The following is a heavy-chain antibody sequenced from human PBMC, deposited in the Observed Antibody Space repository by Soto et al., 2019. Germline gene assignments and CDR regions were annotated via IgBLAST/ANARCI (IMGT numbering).Heavy chain of an antibody. J-gene: IGHJ3*02. D-gene: IGHD3-16*01. Sequence: QVQLQESGPGLVKPSEILSLTCIVSGGSISSYYWSWIRQPPGKGLEWIGYVHYSGSTNYNPSLKGRGTIPVDTSTNKSSLRLSCVPVADTAVYYCARHQNLGWGDAFDIWGQGTMVTVSS. V-gene: IGHV4-59*08. CDR2: VHYSGST. CDR1: GGSISSYY. CDR3: ARHQNLGWGDAFDI.